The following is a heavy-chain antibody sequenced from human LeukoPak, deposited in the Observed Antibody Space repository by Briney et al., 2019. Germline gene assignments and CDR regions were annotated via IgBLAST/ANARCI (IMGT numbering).Heavy chain of an antibody. J-gene: IGHJ6*02. Sequence: SEALSLTCAVSGGSIGSYYWSWLRQPPGRGLEWIGYIYYSGTTNYNPSLKSRVTISVDTSRNQFSLKLTSVTAADTAVYYCAREDPQTTVPEGLDVWGQGTTVTVSS. CDR2: IYYSGTT. D-gene: IGHD4-17*01. V-gene: IGHV4-59*01. CDR3: AREDPQTTVPEGLDV. CDR1: GGSIGSYY.